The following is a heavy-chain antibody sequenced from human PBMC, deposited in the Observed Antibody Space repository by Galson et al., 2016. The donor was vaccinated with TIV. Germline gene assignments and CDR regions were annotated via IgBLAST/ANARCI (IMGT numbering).Heavy chain of an antibody. Sequence: SVKVSCKVSGYTLSDLSMHWVRQAPGKGLEWMGGFDPENDRAIYAQRFKGRVTMTDDTSTDTSSLELRRLRSDDTAVYFCATARLGISNYFDSWGQGTLVTVSS. CDR1: GYTLSDLS. D-gene: IGHD6-19*01. CDR2: FDPENDRA. CDR3: ATARLGISNYFDS. V-gene: IGHV1-24*01. J-gene: IGHJ4*02.